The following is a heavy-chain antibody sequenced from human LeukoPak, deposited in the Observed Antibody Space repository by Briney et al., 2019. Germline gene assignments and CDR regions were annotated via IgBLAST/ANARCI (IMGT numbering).Heavy chain of an antibody. D-gene: IGHD1-26*01. CDR1: GFTFSSYG. V-gene: IGHV3-30*18. J-gene: IGHJ4*02. Sequence: GGSLILSCAASGFTFSSYGMHWVRQAPGKGLEWVAVISYDGSNKYYADSVKGRFTISRDNSKNTLYLQMNSLRAEDTAVYYCAKGGEDGSYYGYWGQGTLVTVSS. CDR2: ISYDGSNK. CDR3: AKGGEDGSYYGY.